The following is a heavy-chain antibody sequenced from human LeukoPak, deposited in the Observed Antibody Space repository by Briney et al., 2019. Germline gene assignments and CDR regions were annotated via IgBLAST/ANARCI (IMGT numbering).Heavy chain of an antibody. D-gene: IGHD3-22*01. CDR3: TTDYYYDSSGPYYFDY. CDR2: IKSKTDGGTT. CDR1: GFTFSNAW. J-gene: IGHJ4*02. V-gene: IGHV3-15*01. Sequence: GGSLRLSCAASGFTFSNAWMSWVRQAPGKGLEWVGRIKSKTDGGTTDYAAPVKGRFTISRDDSKNTLYLQMNSLKTEDTAVYYCTTDYYYDSSGPYYFDYWGQGTLVTVSS.